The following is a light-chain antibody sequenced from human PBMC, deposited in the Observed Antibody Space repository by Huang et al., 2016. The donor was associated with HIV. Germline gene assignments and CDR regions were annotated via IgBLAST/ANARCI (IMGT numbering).Light chain of an antibody. Sequence: EIVLTQSPGTLSLSPGEGATLSCRASQSVSSCYLAWYQQKPGQAPRLLIYGASSRATGIPDRFSGSGSGTDFTLTISRLEPEDFAVYYCQHYGSSYTFGQGTKLEIK. CDR1: QSVSSCY. CDR2: GAS. J-gene: IGKJ2*01. CDR3: QHYGSSYT. V-gene: IGKV3-20*01.